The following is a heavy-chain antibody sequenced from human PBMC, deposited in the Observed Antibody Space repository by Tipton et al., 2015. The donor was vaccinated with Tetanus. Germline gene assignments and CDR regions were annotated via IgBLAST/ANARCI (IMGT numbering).Heavy chain of an antibody. CDR2: IYYSGII. CDR1: GGSISSGDSY. V-gene: IGHV4-30-4*01. D-gene: IGHD4-23*01. Sequence: GLVKPSQTLSLTCTVSGGSISSGDSYWNWIRQTPGKGLEWIGDIYYSGIISYNPSLKGRVSISVESSTQFSLELTSVTAADTAVYFCARERGGNSVGYFDLWGRGAPVTVSS. CDR3: ARERGGNSVGYFDL. J-gene: IGHJ2*01.